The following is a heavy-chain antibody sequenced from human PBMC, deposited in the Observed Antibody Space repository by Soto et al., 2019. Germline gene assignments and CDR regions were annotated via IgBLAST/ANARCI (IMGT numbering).Heavy chain of an antibody. CDR2: ISYDGSNK. CDR3: ARDIIYGDPPGGFDY. CDR1: GFTFSSYA. V-gene: IGHV3-30-3*01. D-gene: IGHD4-17*01. J-gene: IGHJ4*02. Sequence: PGGSLRLSCAASGFTFSSYAMHWVRQAPGKGLEWVAVISYDGSNKYYADSVKGRFTISRDNSKNTLYLQMNSLRAEDTAVYYCARDIIYGDPPGGFDYWGQGTLVTVSS.